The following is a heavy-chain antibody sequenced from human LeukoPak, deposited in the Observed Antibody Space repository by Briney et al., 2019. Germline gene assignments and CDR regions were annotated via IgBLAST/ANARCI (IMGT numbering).Heavy chain of an antibody. V-gene: IGHV1-8*01. J-gene: IGHJ6*03. CDR2: MNPNSGNT. CDR1: GYTFTSYD. Sequence: GASVKVSCKASGYTFTSYDINWVRQATGQGLEWMGWMNPNSGNTGYAQKFQGRVTMTRNTSISTAYMELSSLRSEDTAVYYCARGPLNYYYYHMDVWGKGTTVTVSS. CDR3: ARGPLNYYYYHMDV.